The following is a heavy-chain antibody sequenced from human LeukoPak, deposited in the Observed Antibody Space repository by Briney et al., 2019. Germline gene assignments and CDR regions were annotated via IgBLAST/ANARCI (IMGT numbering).Heavy chain of an antibody. CDR3: AFALGYCSSTSCYTGYFQH. Sequence: SQTLSLTCTVSGGSISSGGYYWSWIRQPPGKGLEWIGYIYHSGSTYYNPSLKSRVTISVDRSKNQFSLKLSSVTAADTAVYYCAFALGYCSSTSCYTGYFQHWGQGTLVTVSS. CDR2: IYHSGST. D-gene: IGHD2-2*02. V-gene: IGHV4-30-2*01. CDR1: GGSISSGGYY. J-gene: IGHJ1*01.